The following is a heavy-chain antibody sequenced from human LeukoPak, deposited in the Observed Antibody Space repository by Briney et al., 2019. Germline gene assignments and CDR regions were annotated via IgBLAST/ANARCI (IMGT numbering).Heavy chain of an antibody. D-gene: IGHD3-10*01. J-gene: IGHJ5*02. CDR2: ISSSSSYI. CDR3: AGSLWFGDSGWFDP. CDR1: GFTFSSYS. Sequence: PGGSLRLSCAASGFTFSSYSVNWVRQAPGKGLEWVSAISSSSSYIYYADSVKGRFTISRDNAKNSLYLQMNSLRAEDTAVYYCAGSLWFGDSGWFDPWGQGTLVTVSS. V-gene: IGHV3-21*01.